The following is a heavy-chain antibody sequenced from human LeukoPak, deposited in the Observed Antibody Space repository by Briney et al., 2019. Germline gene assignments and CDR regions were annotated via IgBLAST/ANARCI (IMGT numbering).Heavy chain of an antibody. V-gene: IGHV3-23*01. D-gene: IGHD3-10*01. J-gene: IGHJ4*02. CDR2: ISGSGGST. Sequence: QPGGSLRLSCAASGFTFSSYAMSWVRQAPGKGLEWVSAISGSGGSTYYADSVKGRFTISRDNSKNTLYLQMNSLRAEDTAVYYCARDFTGVRVFDYWGQGTLVTVSS. CDR3: ARDFTGVRVFDY. CDR1: GFTFSSYA.